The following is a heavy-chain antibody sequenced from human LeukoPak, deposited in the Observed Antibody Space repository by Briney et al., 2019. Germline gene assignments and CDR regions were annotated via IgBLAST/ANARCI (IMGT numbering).Heavy chain of an antibody. CDR1: GGSVSTYY. CDR2: IYNGGSA. Sequence: SETLSLTCTVSGGSVSTYYWSWIRQPPRNGLEWIGYIYNGGSANYNPSLKSRVAISLDTSKTQFSLKLTSVTATDTAVYYCARHVRYSYVFFDYWGQGTLVTVSS. J-gene: IGHJ4*02. V-gene: IGHV4-59*08. D-gene: IGHD3-16*02. CDR3: ARHVRYSYVFFDY.